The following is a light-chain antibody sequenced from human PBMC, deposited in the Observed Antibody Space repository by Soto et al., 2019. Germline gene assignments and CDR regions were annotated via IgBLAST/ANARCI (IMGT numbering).Light chain of an antibody. CDR3: CSYAGSGTWV. CDR1: SSDIGNYNL. J-gene: IGLJ3*02. CDR2: EGT. Sequence: QSALTQPASVSGSPGQSITMSCTGTSSDIGNYNLVSWYQQHPGKAPQVILYEGTKRPSGVSHRFSGSKSGITASLTISGLQTDDEADYYCCSYAGSGTWVFGGGTKLTVL. V-gene: IGLV2-23*01.